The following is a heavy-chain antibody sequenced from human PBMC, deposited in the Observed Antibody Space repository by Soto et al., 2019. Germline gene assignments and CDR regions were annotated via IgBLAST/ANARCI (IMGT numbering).Heavy chain of an antibody. CDR2: MNPNSGNT. V-gene: IGHV1-8*01. CDR1: GYTFTSYD. CDR3: ARGVYPKRGIYYYYYGMDV. Sequence: RASVKVSCKASGYTFTSYDINWVRQATGQGLEWMGWMNPNSGNTGYAQKFQGRVTMTRNTSISTAYMELSSLRSEDTAVYYCARGVYPKRGIYYYYYGMDVWGQGTTVTVSS. D-gene: IGHD1-20*01. J-gene: IGHJ6*02.